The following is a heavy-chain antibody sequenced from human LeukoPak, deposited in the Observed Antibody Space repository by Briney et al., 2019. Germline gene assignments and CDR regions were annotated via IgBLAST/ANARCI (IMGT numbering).Heavy chain of an antibody. Sequence: SETLSLTCTVSGGSISSYYWSWIRQPAGKGLEWIGRIYTSGSTNYNPSLKSRVTISVDTSKNQFSLKQSFVTAADTAVYYCARVYYSNSYDYWYFDLWGRGTLVTVSS. CDR2: IYTSGST. CDR1: GGSISSYY. V-gene: IGHV4-4*07. J-gene: IGHJ2*01. CDR3: ARVYYSNSYDYWYFDL. D-gene: IGHD6-13*01.